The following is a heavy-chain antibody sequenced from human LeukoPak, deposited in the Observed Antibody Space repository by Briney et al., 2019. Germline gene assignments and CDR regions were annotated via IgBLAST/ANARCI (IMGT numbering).Heavy chain of an antibody. CDR1: GYTFTSYA. V-gene: IGHV7-4-1*02. CDR2: INTNTGNP. Sequence: ASVKVSCKASGYTFTSYAMNWVRQAPGQGLEWMGWINTNTGNPTYAQGFTGRFVFSLDTSVSTAYLRISSLKAEDTAVYYCARAYYDSSGYYFQWGYYYYMDVWGKGTTVTVSS. D-gene: IGHD3-22*01. J-gene: IGHJ6*03. CDR3: ARAYYDSSGYYFQWGYYYYMDV.